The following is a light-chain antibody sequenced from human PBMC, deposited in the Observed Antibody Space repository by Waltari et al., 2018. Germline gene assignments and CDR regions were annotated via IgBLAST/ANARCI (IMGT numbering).Light chain of an antibody. J-gene: IGKJ4*01. Sequence: EIVMTQSPATLSVSPGERATLPCRASQTLTSNLAWYQQKPGQAPRLLIYGASIRATGIPARFSGSGSGTQFTLTISNLQSEDFVVYYCQQHNGYFGGGTKVEIK. CDR2: GAS. V-gene: IGKV3-15*01. CDR3: QQHNGY. CDR1: QTLTSN.